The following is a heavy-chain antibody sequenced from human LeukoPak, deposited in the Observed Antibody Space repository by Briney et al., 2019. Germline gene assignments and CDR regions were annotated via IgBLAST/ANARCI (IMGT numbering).Heavy chain of an antibody. CDR2: IYTRGNT. CDR3: VRGRYYYDN. J-gene: IGHJ4*02. CDR1: GDSINSFY. V-gene: IGHV4-4*07. Sequence: SETLSLTCTVSGDSINSFYWSWIRQPPGMGLEWIGRIYTRGNTNYNPSLQSRLAITEDKYKNPFSLKLSSVTAADTAIYCCVRGRYYYDNWGQGTLVTVSS.